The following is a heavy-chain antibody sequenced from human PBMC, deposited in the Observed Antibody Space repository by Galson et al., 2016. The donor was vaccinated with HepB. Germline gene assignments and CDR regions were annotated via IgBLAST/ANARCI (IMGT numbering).Heavy chain of an antibody. CDR2: TNNDGTST. CDR1: GFTFGSYW. D-gene: IGHD1-26*01. Sequence: SLRLSCAASGFTFGSYWMHWVRQAPGKGLEWVSRTNNDGTSTTYADSVKGRFTISRDNTKNTLYLHMDTLRPEDTAIYYCARDPGSFFDYWGQGSLVTVSS. CDR3: ARDPGSFFDY. V-gene: IGHV3-74*01. J-gene: IGHJ4*02.